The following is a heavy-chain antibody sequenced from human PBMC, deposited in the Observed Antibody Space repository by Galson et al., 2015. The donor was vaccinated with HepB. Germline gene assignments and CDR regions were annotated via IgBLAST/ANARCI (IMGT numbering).Heavy chain of an antibody. Sequence: SLRLSCAASGFSFPTSNMHWVRQGPAKGLEWLAIISGDGKTTFYADSVGGRFTISRDNSKNPLFLQMQSLSPEDTAVYYCASDFNWNYDYWGQGTLVTVSS. V-gene: IGHV3-30*04. CDR3: ASDFNWNYDY. J-gene: IGHJ4*02. CDR1: GFSFPTSN. CDR2: ISGDGKTT. D-gene: IGHD1-1*01.